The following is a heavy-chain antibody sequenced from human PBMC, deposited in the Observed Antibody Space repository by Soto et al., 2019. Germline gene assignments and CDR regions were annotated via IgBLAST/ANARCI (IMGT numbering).Heavy chain of an antibody. CDR3: ARRFLDWPNHFYFDY. Sequence: SETLSLTCDVSGGSLSGYSWNWIRQPPGKGLEWIGEINHRGTTVYNPSLKSRLTVSADSSKNQFSLKLKSVTSADTALYYCARRFLDWPNHFYFDYWGQGTLVTVSS. J-gene: IGHJ4*02. V-gene: IGHV4-34*01. CDR1: GGSLSGYS. CDR2: INHRGTT. D-gene: IGHD3-3*01.